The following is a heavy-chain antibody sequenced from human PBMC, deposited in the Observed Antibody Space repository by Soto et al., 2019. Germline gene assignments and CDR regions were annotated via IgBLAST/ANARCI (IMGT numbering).Heavy chain of an antibody. CDR2: ISASGGNT. J-gene: IGHJ4*02. D-gene: IGHD1-1*01. V-gene: IGHV3-23*01. CDR1: GFIFTNFG. Sequence: PGGSLRLSCAASGFIFTNFGMSGVRQAPGKGLEWVSGISASGGNTFYADSVKGRFTISRDTSRNTLYLQMNSLRAEDTAVYYCWKRPAAGTAPSIHNYNDYWGQGTLVTVSS. CDR3: WKRPAAGTAPSIHNYNDY.